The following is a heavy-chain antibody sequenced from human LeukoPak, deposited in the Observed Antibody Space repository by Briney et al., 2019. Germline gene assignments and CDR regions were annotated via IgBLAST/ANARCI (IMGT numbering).Heavy chain of an antibody. CDR1: GIILSSYW. CDR2: IKQDGSEK. Sequence: TGGSLRLSCAASGIILSSYWMSWVRQAPGKGLEWVANIKQDGSEKWYVDSVKGRFTISRDNAKNSLYLQMNSLRAEDTAVYYCAELGITMIGGVWGKGTTVTISS. V-gene: IGHV3-7*01. D-gene: IGHD3-10*02. J-gene: IGHJ6*04. CDR3: AELGITMIGGV.